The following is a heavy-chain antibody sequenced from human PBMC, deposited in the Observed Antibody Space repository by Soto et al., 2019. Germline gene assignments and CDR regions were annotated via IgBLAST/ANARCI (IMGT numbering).Heavy chain of an antibody. V-gene: IGHV3-23*01. Sequence: EVQLLESGGGLAQPGGSLRLSCAASGFTFSSYAMNWVRQAPGKGLEWVAGISGSGGSTYYADSVKGRFTISRDNSQHTLYLQMNSLRAEDTAVYYCAKGSSYPWYFDYWGQGTLVTVSS. D-gene: IGHD6-13*01. CDR1: GFTFSSYA. CDR2: ISGSGGST. CDR3: AKGSSYPWYFDY. J-gene: IGHJ4*02.